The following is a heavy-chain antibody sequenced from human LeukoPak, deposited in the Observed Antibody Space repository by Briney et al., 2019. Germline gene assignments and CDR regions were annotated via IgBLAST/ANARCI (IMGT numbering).Heavy chain of an antibody. CDR1: GYTFTSYD. J-gene: IGHJ5*02. CDR3: ARDRLLAARLLHNWFDP. D-gene: IGHD6-6*01. V-gene: IGHV1-8*01. CDR2: MNPNSGNT. Sequence: GASVKVSCKASGYTFTSYDINWVRQATGQGLEWMGWMNPNSGNTGYAQKFQGRVTMTRNTSISTAYMELSSLRSEDTAVYYCARDRLLAARLLHNWFDPWGQGTMVTVSS.